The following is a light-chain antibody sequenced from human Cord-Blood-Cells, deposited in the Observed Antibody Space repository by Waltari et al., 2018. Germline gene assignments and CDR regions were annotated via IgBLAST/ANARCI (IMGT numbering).Light chain of an antibody. J-gene: IGKJ5*01. CDR1: QSISSW. Sequence: DIKITQPPSTLSASVGDRVTITCRASQSISSWLAWYQQKPGKAPKLLIYKASSLESGVPSRFSGSGSGTEFTLTISSLQPDDFATYYCQQYNSYSPVTFGQGTRLEIK. CDR2: KAS. CDR3: QQYNSYSPVT. V-gene: IGKV1-5*03.